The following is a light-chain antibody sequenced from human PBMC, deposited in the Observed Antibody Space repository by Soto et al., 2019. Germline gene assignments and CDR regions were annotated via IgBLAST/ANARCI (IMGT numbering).Light chain of an antibody. V-gene: IGKV1-39*01. Sequence: DIQMTQSPSSLSASVGDRVAISCRASQSISSYLNWYQQKPGKAPKLLIYAASSLQSGVPSRFSGSGSGTDCTLTISSLQTEDVATYYCQQSYSTPITFGQGTRLEIK. CDR1: QSISSY. CDR3: QQSYSTPIT. J-gene: IGKJ5*01. CDR2: AAS.